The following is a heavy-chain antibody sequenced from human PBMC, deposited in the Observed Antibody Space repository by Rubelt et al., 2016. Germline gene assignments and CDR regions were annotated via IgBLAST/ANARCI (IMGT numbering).Heavy chain of an antibody. Sequence: QVQLVQSGAEVKKPGASVKVSCKASGYTFTSYYMHWVRQAPGQGLEWMGLINPSGGSTSYAQKFQGRVTMTRDTSTSTVYMELSSLRSEDTAVYCCARGAPYCSGGSCYYDYWGQGTLVTVSS. D-gene: IGHD2-15*01. CDR3: ARGAPYCSGGSCYYDY. J-gene: IGHJ4*02. CDR2: INPSGGST. V-gene: IGHV1-46*01. CDR1: GYTFTSYY.